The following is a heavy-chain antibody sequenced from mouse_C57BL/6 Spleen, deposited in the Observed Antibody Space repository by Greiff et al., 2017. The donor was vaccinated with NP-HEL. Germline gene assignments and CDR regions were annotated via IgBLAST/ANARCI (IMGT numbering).Heavy chain of an antibody. J-gene: IGHJ2*01. D-gene: IGHD1-1*01. CDR2: IDPSDSYT. V-gene: IGHV1-50*01. Sequence: QVHVKQPGAELVKPGASVKLSCKASGYTFTSYWMQWVKQRPGQGLEWIGEIDPSDSYTNYNQKFKGKATLTVDTSSSTAYMQLSSLTSEDSAVYYCARGFTTVVATYYFDYWGQGTTLTVSS. CDR1: GYTFTSYW. CDR3: ARGFTTVVATYYFDY.